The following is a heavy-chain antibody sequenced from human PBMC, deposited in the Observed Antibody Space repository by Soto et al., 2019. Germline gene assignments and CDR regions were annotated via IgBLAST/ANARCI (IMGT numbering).Heavy chain of an antibody. Sequence: PSETLSLTCAVSSGSISSSNWWSWVRQPPGKGLECIGEIYHSWSTNYNPSLKSRVTISVYKSKNQFSLKLSSVTAADTAVYYCARAIAAAGTLGYWGQGTLVTVSS. V-gene: IGHV4-4*02. CDR1: SGSISSSNW. CDR3: ARAIAAAGTLGY. J-gene: IGHJ4*02. D-gene: IGHD6-13*01. CDR2: IYHSWST.